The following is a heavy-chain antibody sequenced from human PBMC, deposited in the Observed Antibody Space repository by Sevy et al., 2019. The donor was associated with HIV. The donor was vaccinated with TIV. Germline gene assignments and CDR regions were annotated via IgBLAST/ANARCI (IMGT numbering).Heavy chain of an antibody. D-gene: IGHD3-22*01. Sequence: GGSLRLSCAASGFTFTSYAMNWVRQAPGKGLEWVSTISGSGGTTHYADSVKGRFTISRDNARNTLYLQMNSLRAEDTAVYYCAKPAPYYYDSSGYYHGYFDYWGQGTLVTVSS. CDR2: ISGSGGTT. J-gene: IGHJ4*02. V-gene: IGHV3-23*01. CDR1: GFTFTSYA. CDR3: AKPAPYYYDSSGYYHGYFDY.